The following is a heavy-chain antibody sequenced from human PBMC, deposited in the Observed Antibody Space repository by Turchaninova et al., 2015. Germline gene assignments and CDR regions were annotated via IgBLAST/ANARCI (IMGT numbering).Heavy chain of an antibody. V-gene: IGHV3-49*03. CDR1: GFIFGDYG. CDR3: VRDFDCYNGECSTRFDY. CDR2: VRSNSYGGAA. D-gene: IGHD2-8*01. J-gene: IGHJ4*02. Sequence: GQLVESGGDLVQPGRSLRLSCRGSGFIFGDYGMSWFRQAPGKGLEWIGFVRSNSYGGAAHYATSLKGRFHISRDDSISTAYLKINGLKTEDTAVYYCVRDFDCYNGECSTRFDYWGQGTLVTVSS.